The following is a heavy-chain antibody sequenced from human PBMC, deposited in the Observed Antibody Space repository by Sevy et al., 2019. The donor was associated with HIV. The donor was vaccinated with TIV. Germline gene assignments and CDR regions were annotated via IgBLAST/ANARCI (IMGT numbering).Heavy chain of an antibody. CDR2: ISDDGRNK. CDR3: AKDWHWGSYYYGLNV. D-gene: IGHD7-27*01. CDR1: GISFSGYG. J-gene: IGHJ6*02. V-gene: IGHV3-30*18. Sequence: QLGGSLRLSCAASGISFSGYGMYWVRQAPGKGLEWVAVISDDGRNKDYADSVKGRFTISRDNSKYTLYMQMNSLRVEDTAVYYCAKDWHWGSYYYGLNVWGQGTTVTVSS.